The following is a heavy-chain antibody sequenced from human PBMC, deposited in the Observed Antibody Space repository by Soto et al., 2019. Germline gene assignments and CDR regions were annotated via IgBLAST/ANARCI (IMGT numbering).Heavy chain of an antibody. CDR3: ARGGMYYDFWSGSSYYYYGMDV. Sequence: SETLSLTCTVSGGSVSRRSYYLGWIRPPPGKGLEWIGYIYYCGSTNYNPSLKSRVTISVDTSKNQFSLKLSSVTAADTAVYYCARGGMYYDFWSGSSYYYYGMDVWGQGTTVTVSS. CDR1: GGSVSRRSYY. V-gene: IGHV4-61*01. J-gene: IGHJ6*02. D-gene: IGHD3-3*01. CDR2: IYYCGST.